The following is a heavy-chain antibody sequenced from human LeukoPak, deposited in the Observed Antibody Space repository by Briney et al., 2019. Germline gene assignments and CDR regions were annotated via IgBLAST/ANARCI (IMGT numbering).Heavy chain of an antibody. CDR1: GYTFTGYY. D-gene: IGHD3-22*01. V-gene: IGHV1-2*02. CDR2: INPNSGGT. CDR3: AMHSSGYYYDDAFDI. J-gene: IGHJ3*02. Sequence: GASVKVSCKASGYTFTGYYMHWVRQAPGQGLEWMGWINPNSGGTNYAQKFQGRVTMTRDTSISTAYMELSSLRSEDTAVYYCAMHSSGYYYDDAFDIWGQGTMVTVSS.